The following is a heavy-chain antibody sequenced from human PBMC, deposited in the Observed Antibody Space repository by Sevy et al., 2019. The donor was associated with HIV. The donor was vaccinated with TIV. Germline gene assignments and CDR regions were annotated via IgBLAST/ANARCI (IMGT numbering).Heavy chain of an antibody. Sequence: GGSLRLSCAASGFTFSSYSMNWVRQAPGKGLEWVSSISSSSSYIYYADSVKGRFTISRDNAKNSLYLQMNSLRAEDTAAYYCARDPEYYDSSGYYPDAFDIWGQGTMVTVSS. CDR3: ARDPEYYDSSGYYPDAFDI. J-gene: IGHJ3*02. D-gene: IGHD3-22*01. CDR2: ISSSSSYI. CDR1: GFTFSSYS. V-gene: IGHV3-21*01.